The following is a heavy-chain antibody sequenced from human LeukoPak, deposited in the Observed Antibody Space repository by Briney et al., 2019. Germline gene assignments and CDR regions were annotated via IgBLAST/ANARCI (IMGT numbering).Heavy chain of an antibody. CDR2: IYSGGST. J-gene: IGHJ6*02. D-gene: IGHD6-19*01. Sequence: GGSLRLSCAASGFTVSSNYMSWVRRAPGKGLEWVSVIYSGGSTYYADSVKGRFTISRDNSKNTLYLQMNSLRAEDTAVYYCARDGRAVAPYYYYGMDVWGQGTTVTVSS. V-gene: IGHV3-53*01. CDR3: ARDGRAVAPYYYYGMDV. CDR1: GFTVSSNY.